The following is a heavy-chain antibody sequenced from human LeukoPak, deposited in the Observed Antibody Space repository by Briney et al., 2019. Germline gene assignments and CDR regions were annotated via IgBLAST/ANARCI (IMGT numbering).Heavy chain of an antibody. D-gene: IGHD1-26*01. Sequence: GGSLRLSCAASGFTFSDYWMSWVRQAPGKGLEWVANIKQDGSEKYYVDSVKGRFTISRDNAKNSLYLQMNSLRAEDTAVYYCARVGRGHSGSYFYYYYYMDVWGKGTTVTVSS. V-gene: IGHV3-7*01. CDR3: ARVGRGHSGSYFYYYYYMDV. J-gene: IGHJ6*03. CDR2: IKQDGSEK. CDR1: GFTFSDYW.